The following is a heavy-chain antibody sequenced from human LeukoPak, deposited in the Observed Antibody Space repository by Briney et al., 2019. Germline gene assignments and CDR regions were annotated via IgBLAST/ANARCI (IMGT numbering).Heavy chain of an antibody. V-gene: IGHV5-51*01. Sequence: GESLKISCKGSGYSFTSYWIGWVCQMPGKGLEWMGIIYPGDSDTRYSPSFQGQVTISADKSISTAYLQWSSLKASDTAMYCCARQNYYDSSGYSDYWGQGTLVTVSS. D-gene: IGHD3-22*01. CDR1: GYSFTSYW. J-gene: IGHJ4*02. CDR3: ARQNYYDSSGYSDY. CDR2: IYPGDSDT.